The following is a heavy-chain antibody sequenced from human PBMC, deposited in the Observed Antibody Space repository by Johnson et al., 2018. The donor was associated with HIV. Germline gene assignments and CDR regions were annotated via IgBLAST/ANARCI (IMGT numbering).Heavy chain of an antibody. Sequence: VQLVESGGGVVRPGGSLRLSCAASGFTVSSNYMSWVRQAPGKGLEWVSVISSGGSTYYADSVKGRFTISRDNSKNTLYLQMNSLRAEDTAVYYCARERRPWGPDAFDIWGQGTMVTVSS. CDR2: ISSGGST. CDR3: ARERRPWGPDAFDI. V-gene: IGHV3-66*01. J-gene: IGHJ3*02. CDR1: GFTVSSNY. D-gene: IGHD3-16*01.